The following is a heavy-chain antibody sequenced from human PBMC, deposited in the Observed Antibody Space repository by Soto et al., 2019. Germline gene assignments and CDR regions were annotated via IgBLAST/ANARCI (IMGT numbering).Heavy chain of an antibody. CDR1: GYTFTGYY. J-gene: IGHJ4*02. CDR3: ARDYKDSRDGYNYSFDY. D-gene: IGHD5-12*01. Sequence: ASVKVSCKASGYTFTGYYRHRVRQAPGQGLEWMGWINPNSGGTNYAQKFQGWVTMTRDTSISTAYMELSRLRSDDTAVYYCARDYKDSRDGYNYSFDYWGQGTLVTVSS. CDR2: INPNSGGT. V-gene: IGHV1-2*04.